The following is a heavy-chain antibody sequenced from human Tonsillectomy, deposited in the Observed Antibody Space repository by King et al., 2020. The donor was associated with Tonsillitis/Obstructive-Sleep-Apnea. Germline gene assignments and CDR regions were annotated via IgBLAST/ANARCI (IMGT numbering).Heavy chain of an antibody. V-gene: IGHV3-74*01. J-gene: IGHJ4*02. Sequence: VQLVESGGGLVQPGGSLRLSCAASGFTFSRYWMHWVRQAPGKGLVWVSRINSGGSTSSYADSVKGRFTIFRDNVKNTLYLQMNSLRAEDTAVYYCARTAGFGELFYFDYWGQGTLVTVSS. CDR1: GFTFSRYW. CDR2: INSGGSTS. D-gene: IGHD3-10*01. CDR3: ARTAGFGELFYFDY.